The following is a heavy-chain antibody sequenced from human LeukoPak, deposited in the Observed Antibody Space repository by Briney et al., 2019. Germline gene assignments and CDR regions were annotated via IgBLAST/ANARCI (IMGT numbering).Heavy chain of an antibody. V-gene: IGHV3-11*01. CDR2: ISSSGSTI. CDR1: GFTFSDYY. J-gene: IGHJ3*02. CDR3: ARESRQYCSSTSRYVYADAFDI. Sequence: GGSLRLSCAASGFTFSDYYMSWIRQAPGKGLEWVSYISSSGSTIYYADSVKGRFTISRDNAKNSLYLQMNSLRAEDTAVYYCARESRQYCSSTSRYVYADAFDIWGQGTMVTVSS. D-gene: IGHD2-2*01.